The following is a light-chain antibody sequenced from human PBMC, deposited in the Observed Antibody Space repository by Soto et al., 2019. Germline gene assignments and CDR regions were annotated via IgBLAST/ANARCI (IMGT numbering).Light chain of an antibody. CDR3: QVWDSSSDHPYVV. CDR1: NIGSKS. J-gene: IGLJ2*01. V-gene: IGLV3-21*04. Sequence: SYELTQPPSVSVAPGKTARITCGGNNIGSKSVHWYQQKPGQAPVLVIYYDSDRPSGIPERFSGSNSGNTATLTISRVEAGYEADYYCQVWDSSSDHPYVVFGGGTKVTVL. CDR2: YDS.